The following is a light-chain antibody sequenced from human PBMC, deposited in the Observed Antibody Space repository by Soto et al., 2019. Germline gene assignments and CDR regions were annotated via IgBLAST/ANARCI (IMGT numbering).Light chain of an antibody. CDR1: QSVSSSY. J-gene: IGKJ4*01. CDR3: QQYGSSPPLT. V-gene: IGKV3-20*01. CDR2: GAS. Sequence: EIVLTQSPGTLSLSPGERATLSCRASQSVSSSYLAWYQQKPGQAPRLLIYGASSRATGIPDRYSGSGSGADFTLTISRLEPEDFAVYSCQQYGSSPPLTLGGGTKVEIK.